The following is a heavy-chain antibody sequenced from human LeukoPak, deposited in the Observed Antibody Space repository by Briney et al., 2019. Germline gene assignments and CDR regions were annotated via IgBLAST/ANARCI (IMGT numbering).Heavy chain of an antibody. CDR3: ARVYCSGGSCYSIGDY. CDR2: INPSGTTT. J-gene: IGHJ4*02. CDR1: GYTFTTYY. Sequence: ASVKVSCKASGYTFTTYYIQWVRQASGQGLEWVGIINPSGTTTAYARRFQGRVTMTRDTSTSTVYMELSSLTFEDTAFYYCARVYCSGGSCYSIGDYWGQGTLVTVSS. V-gene: IGHV1-46*01. D-gene: IGHD2-15*01.